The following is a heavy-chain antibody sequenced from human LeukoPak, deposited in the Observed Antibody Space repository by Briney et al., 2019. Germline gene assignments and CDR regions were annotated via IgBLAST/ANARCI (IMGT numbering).Heavy chain of an antibody. CDR3: AREVSGSYSH. CDR2: IYYSGST. Sequence: SETLSLTCTVSGGSISSHYWSWIRQPPGKGLEWIGYIYYSGSTNYNPSLKSRVTISVDTSKNQFSLKLSSVTAADTAVYYCAREVSGSYSHWGQGTLVTVSS. V-gene: IGHV4-59*11. J-gene: IGHJ4*02. CDR1: GGSISSHY. D-gene: IGHD1-26*01.